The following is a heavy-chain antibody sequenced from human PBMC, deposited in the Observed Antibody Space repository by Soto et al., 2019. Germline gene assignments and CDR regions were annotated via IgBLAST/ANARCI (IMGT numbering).Heavy chain of an antibody. D-gene: IGHD3-3*01. CDR3: ARDRGLSGYYTYMDV. CDR1: GFTFSSYS. CDR2: ISSSSSTI. J-gene: IGHJ6*03. Sequence: GGSLRLSCAASGFTFSSYSMNWVRQAPGKGLEWVSYISSSSSTIYYADSVKGRFTISRDNAKNSLYLQMNSLRAEDTAVYYCARDRGLSGYYTYMDVWGKGTTVTVSS. V-gene: IGHV3-48*01.